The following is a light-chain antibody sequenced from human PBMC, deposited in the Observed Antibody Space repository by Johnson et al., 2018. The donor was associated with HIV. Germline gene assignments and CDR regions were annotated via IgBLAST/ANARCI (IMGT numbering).Light chain of an antibody. Sequence: QSLLTQPPSVSAAPGQKVTISCSGSSSNIGNNYVSWYQQLPGTAPKLLIYENNKRPSGIPDRFSGSKSGTSATLGITGLQTGDEADYYCGTWDSSLSAGGAFGPGTKFTVL. CDR1: SSNIGNNY. V-gene: IGLV1-51*02. CDR3: GTWDSSLSAGGA. J-gene: IGLJ1*01. CDR2: ENN.